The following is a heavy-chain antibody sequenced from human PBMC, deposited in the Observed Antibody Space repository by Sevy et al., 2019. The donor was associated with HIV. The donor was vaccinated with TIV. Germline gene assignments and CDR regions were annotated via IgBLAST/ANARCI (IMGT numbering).Heavy chain of an antibody. V-gene: IGHV3-48*01. CDR1: GFTFSTYS. CDR2: ISSSSSTI. J-gene: IGHJ6*02. CDR3: ARGILCSSTSCYGMDV. Sequence: GGSLRLSCAASGFTFSTYSMNWVRQAPGKGLEWVSYISSSSSTIYYVDSVKGRFTISRDNAKNPLYLLLNSLRAEDTAVYYCARGILCSSTSCYGMDVWGQGTTVTVSS. D-gene: IGHD2-2*01.